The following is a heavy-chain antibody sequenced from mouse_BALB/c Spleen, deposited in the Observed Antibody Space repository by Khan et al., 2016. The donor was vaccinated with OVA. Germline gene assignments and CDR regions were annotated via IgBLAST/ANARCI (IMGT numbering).Heavy chain of an antibody. CDR1: GYTFTDFR. CDR3: SRNGHGESLYFDF. Sequence: QIQLVQSGPELRKPGETVKISCQTSGYTFTDFRANWVKQASGMGLKWMGCTNTFTGEPTYGDDFKGRFASSLETSASTAYLQINNLKNEDMAAYFCSRNGHGESLYFDFWGQGTTLTVSS. CDR2: TNTFTGEP. D-gene: IGHD2-13*01. V-gene: IGHV9-1*02. J-gene: IGHJ2*01.